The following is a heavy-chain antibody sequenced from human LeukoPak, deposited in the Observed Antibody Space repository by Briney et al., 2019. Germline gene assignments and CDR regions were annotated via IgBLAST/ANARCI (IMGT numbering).Heavy chain of an antibody. CDR3: ARALYYDFWSGYYTYFDY. CDR1: GYSFTSYW. J-gene: IGHJ4*02. D-gene: IGHD3-3*01. Sequence: GESLKISCKGSGYSFTSYWIGWVRQMPGKGLEWMGIIYPGDSDTRYSPSFQGQVTISADKSISTAYLQWSSLKASDTAMYYCARALYYDFWSGYYTYFDYWGQGTLDTVSS. CDR2: IYPGDSDT. V-gene: IGHV5-51*01.